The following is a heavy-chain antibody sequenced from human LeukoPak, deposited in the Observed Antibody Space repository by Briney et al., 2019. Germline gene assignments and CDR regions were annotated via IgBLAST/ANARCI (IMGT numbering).Heavy chain of an antibody. CDR3: ARDNYGMDV. CDR2: IWYDGSNK. CDR1: GFTFSSYG. J-gene: IGHJ6*02. V-gene: IGHV3-33*01. Sequence: GRSLRLSCAASGFTFSSYGMHWVRQAPGKGLEWVAVIWYDGSNKYYADSVKGRFTISRDNSKNTLYLQMNSLRAEDTAEYYCARDNYGMDVWGQGTTVTVSS.